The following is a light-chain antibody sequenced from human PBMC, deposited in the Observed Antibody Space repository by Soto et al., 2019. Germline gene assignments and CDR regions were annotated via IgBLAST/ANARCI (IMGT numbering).Light chain of an antibody. CDR3: SSYRTGGPFV. CDR1: SSDVGPYNY. Sequence: QSALTQPASVSGSPGQSIAISCTGTSSDVGPYNYVSWYQQLPGKAPKLLISEVSNRPSGVSHRFSGSKSGNTASLTISGLQAEDEADYYCSSYRTGGPFVFGTGTKVTVL. V-gene: IGLV2-14*01. CDR2: EVS. J-gene: IGLJ1*01.